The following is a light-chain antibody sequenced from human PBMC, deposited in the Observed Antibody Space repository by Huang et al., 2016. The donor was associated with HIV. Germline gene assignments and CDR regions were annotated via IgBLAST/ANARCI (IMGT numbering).Light chain of an antibody. V-gene: IGKV1-5*03. CDR3: QHQWT. CDR2: KAS. Sequence: DIQVTQSPSTLSAFVGDRVNITCRTSQRISTWLAWYQQRPGKAPNLLISKASNLETWGPTRFSGNGSGTEFTLTINGLQPDDLATYYCQHQWTFGQGTKVEIK. CDR1: QRISTW. J-gene: IGKJ1*01.